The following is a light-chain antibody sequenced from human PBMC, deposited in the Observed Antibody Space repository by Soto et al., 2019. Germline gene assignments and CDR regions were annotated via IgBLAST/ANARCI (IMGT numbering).Light chain of an antibody. CDR1: QTFSNNY. J-gene: IGKJ1*01. V-gene: IGKV3-20*01. CDR2: GAS. CDR3: QQYNDWPT. Sequence: EIVLTQSPGTLSLSPGARATLSCRASQTFSNNYLAWYQQKPGQAPRLLIYGASSRATGIPDRFSGSGSGTDFTLTISCLQSEDFAVYYCQQYNDWPTFGQGTKVDI.